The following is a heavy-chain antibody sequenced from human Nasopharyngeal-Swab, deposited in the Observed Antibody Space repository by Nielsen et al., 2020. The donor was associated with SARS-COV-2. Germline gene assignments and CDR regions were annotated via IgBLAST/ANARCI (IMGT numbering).Heavy chain of an antibody. CDR1: GASLSGYY. CDR2: INHSGFT. V-gene: IGHV4-34*01. CDR3: ARGPMRGWFDP. Sequence: SETLSLTCAVYGASLSGYYWTWIRQPPGKGLEWIGEINHSGFTNYNPSLKSRVTISLDTSKNQFSLKLSSVTAADTAMFYCARGPMRGWFDPWGQGTLVTVSS. J-gene: IGHJ5*02. D-gene: IGHD2-2*01.